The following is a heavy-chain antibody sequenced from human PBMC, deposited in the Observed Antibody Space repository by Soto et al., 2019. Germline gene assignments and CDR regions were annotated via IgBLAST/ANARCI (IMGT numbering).Heavy chain of an antibody. CDR1: GYDFSNYW. CDR2: IYPGDPDP. D-gene: IGHD5-12*01. Sequence: PGESLKISCKGSGYDFSNYWIGWLRQKPGKGLEWMGIIYPGDPDPRYSPSFQGQVTISADKSIGTAYLQWGSLKALDTAKYYCARRGDGYNAGYYYGLDVWGQGTTVTVS. V-gene: IGHV5-51*01. J-gene: IGHJ6*02. CDR3: ARRGDGYNAGYYYGLDV.